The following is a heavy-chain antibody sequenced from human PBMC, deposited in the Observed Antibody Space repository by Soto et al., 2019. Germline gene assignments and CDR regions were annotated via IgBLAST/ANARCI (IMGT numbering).Heavy chain of an antibody. D-gene: IGHD3-22*01. Sequence: ASVKVSCKASGYTFTSYAMHWVRQAPGQRLEWMGWINAGNGNTKYSQKFQGRVTITRDTSASTAYMELSSLRSEDTAVYYCARALDSSGYYYAYWRQGTLVTVSS. CDR1: GYTFTSYA. CDR2: INAGNGNT. J-gene: IGHJ4*02. CDR3: ARALDSSGYYYAY. V-gene: IGHV1-3*01.